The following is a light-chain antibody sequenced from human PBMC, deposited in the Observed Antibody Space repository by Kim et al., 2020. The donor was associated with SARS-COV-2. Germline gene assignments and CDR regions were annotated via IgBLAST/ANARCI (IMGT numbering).Light chain of an antibody. CDR1: ALPRQY. J-gene: IGLJ3*02. CDR3: QSADSSGVHRV. V-gene: IGLV3-25*03. CDR2: KDN. Sequence: PGETDRSTRVGDALPRQYACWDSQKPGEAPVLVRYKDNEEPSGNPERISGPKSGNKVTLNHSGAQGEDQADYYCQSADSSGVHRVFGGGTQLTVL.